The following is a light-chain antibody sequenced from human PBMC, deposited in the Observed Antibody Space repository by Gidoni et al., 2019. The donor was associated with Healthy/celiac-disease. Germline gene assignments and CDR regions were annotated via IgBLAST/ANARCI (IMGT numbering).Light chain of an antibody. CDR3: QQYGSSPWT. Sequence: EIASTQSPGTLSSSPGERATFSCRASQSVSSNYLAWYQQNPAQAPRLLIYGASSRATGIPDRFSGSGSGTDFTLTISRLEPEDFAVYYCQQYGSSPWTFGQGTKVEIK. CDR2: GAS. CDR1: QSVSSNY. V-gene: IGKV3-20*01. J-gene: IGKJ1*01.